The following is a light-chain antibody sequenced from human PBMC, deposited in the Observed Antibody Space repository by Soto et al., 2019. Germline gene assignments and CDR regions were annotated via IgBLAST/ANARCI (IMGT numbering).Light chain of an antibody. CDR3: QQRSNWPRIT. Sequence: ELVFTQSPGTLSLSPGERATLSCRASQSVSSNYFAWYQQKPGQAPRLLIYGISSRATGIPDRFSGSGSGTDFTLTISSLEPEDFAVYYCQQRSNWPRITFGQGTRLEIK. V-gene: IGKV3D-20*02. CDR2: GIS. J-gene: IGKJ5*01. CDR1: QSVSSNY.